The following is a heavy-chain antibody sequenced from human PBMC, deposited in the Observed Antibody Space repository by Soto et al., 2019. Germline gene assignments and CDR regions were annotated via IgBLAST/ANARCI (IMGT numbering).Heavy chain of an antibody. Sequence: PGGSLRLSCAASRFTFRNYAMTWVRQAPGKGLEWVSGISGSGSSTYYADSVKGRFTISRDNSKNTLYLQMNSLRAEDTAVYYCARDTPDYDFWSGSQTPYYYGMDVWGQGTTVAVSS. V-gene: IGHV3-23*01. CDR1: RFTFRNYA. CDR3: ARDTPDYDFWSGSQTPYYYGMDV. CDR2: ISGSGSST. J-gene: IGHJ6*02. D-gene: IGHD3-3*01.